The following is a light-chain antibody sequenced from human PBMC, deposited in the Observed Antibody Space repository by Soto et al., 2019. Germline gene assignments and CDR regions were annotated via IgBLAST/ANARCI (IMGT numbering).Light chain of an antibody. CDR1: QSVLYSSNNKHY. J-gene: IGKJ1*01. CDR2: WAS. V-gene: IGKV4-1*01. CDR3: QQYYSPPPT. Sequence: DIVMTQSPDSLAVALGERATINCKSSQSVLYSSNNKHYLAWYQQKPGQPPKLLIYWASTRESGVPDRFSGSGSGRDFTLTVSSLQAEDVAVYYCQQYYSPPPTFGQGTKVEIK.